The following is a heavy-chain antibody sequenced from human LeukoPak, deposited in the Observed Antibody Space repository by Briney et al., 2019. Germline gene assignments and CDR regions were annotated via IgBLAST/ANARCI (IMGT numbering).Heavy chain of an antibody. J-gene: IGHJ4*02. V-gene: IGHV1-2*02. CDR1: GYTFTGYY. CDR2: INPNSGGT. CDR3: ARDLNWAPSDY. Sequence: ASVKVSCKASGYTFTGYYMHWVRQAPGQGLEWMGWINPNSGGTNYAQKFQGRVTITRDTSISTAYMELNRLRSDDTAVYYCARDLNWAPSDYWGQGTLVTVSS. D-gene: IGHD7-27*01.